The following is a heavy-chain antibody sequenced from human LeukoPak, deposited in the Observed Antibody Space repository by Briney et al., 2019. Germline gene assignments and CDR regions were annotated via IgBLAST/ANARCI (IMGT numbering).Heavy chain of an antibody. D-gene: IGHD3-10*01. J-gene: IGHJ4*02. CDR2: IRSKAYGGTK. CDR1: GSTFGDYA. CDR3: NRVTGDYYGSDEIYYFDY. V-gene: IGHV3-49*03. Sequence: GGSLRLSCTASGSTFGDYAMSWFRQAPGKGLEWVGFIRSKAYGGTKEYAASVKGRFTISRDDSKSIAYLQMNSLKTVDTAVYYCNRVTGDYYGSDEIYYFDYWGQGTLVTVSS.